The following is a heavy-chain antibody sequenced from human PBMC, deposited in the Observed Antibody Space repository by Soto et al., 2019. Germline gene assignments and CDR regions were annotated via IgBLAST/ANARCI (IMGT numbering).Heavy chain of an antibody. V-gene: IGHV4-31*03. CDR3: ARWGRQPGAFDI. CDR2: IYYSGTT. D-gene: IGHD3-16*01. J-gene: IGHJ3*02. CDR1: GGSISSGGYY. Sequence: SETLSLTCTVSGGSISSGGYYWSWIRQHPGKGLEWIGYIYYSGTTYYNPSLKSRVTISVDTSKNQFSLKLISVTAADTGVYYCARWGRQPGAFDIWGQGTMVTVSS.